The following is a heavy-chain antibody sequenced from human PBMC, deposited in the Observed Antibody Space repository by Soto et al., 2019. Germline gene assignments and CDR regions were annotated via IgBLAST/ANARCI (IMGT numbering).Heavy chain of an antibody. CDR1: GFTVSSFY. Sequence: EVQLVETGGGLIQPGGSLRLSCAASGFTVSSFYMSWVRQAPGKGLEWVSVIYSNGATYYADSVQGRFTISRDNSKNTLYLQMNSLTAEDTAIYYCARDKGTGTSSSGFYGMDVWGQGTTVTFSS. CDR3: ARDKGTGTSSSGFYGMDV. J-gene: IGHJ6*02. CDR2: IYSNGAT. D-gene: IGHD6-6*01. V-gene: IGHV3-53*02.